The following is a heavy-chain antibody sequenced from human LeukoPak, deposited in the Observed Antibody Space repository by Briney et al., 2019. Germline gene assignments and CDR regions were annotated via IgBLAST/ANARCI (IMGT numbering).Heavy chain of an antibody. CDR1: GFTFSSYS. Sequence: GGSLRLSCAASGFTFSSYSMNWVRQAPGKGLEWVSYISSSSSTIYYADSVKGRFTISRDNAKNSLYLQMNSLRAEDTAVYYCARGPAARPLYFDYWGQGTLVTVSS. V-gene: IGHV3-48*04. J-gene: IGHJ4*02. CDR2: ISSSSSTI. D-gene: IGHD6-6*01. CDR3: ARGPAARPLYFDY.